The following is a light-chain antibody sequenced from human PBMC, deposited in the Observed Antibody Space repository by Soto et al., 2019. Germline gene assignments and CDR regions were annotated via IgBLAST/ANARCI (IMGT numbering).Light chain of an antibody. Sequence: EVVLTQSPGTLSLSRGARATLSCRASERIYSAYLGWYQQKPGQAPRLLIYGASSRATGIPDRFSGSGSGTEFTLTISRLEPEDFAVDDCQQYGSSGTFGQGTKVDIK. CDR1: ERIYSAY. V-gene: IGKV3-20*01. J-gene: IGKJ1*01. CDR3: QQYGSSGT. CDR2: GAS.